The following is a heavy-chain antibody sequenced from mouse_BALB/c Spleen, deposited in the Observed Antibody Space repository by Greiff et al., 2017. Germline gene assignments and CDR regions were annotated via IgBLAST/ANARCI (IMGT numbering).Heavy chain of an antibody. V-gene: IGHV5-15*02. CDR2: ISNLAYSI. CDR1: GFTFSDYG. J-gene: IGHJ1*01. Sequence: EVQLVESGGGLVQPGGSRKLSCAASGFTFSDYGMAWVRQAPGKGPEWVAFISNLAYSIYYADTVTGRFTISRENAKNTLYLEMSSLRSEDTAMYYCARVDYGSSYWYFDVWGAGTTVTVSS. CDR3: ARVDYGSSYWYFDV. D-gene: IGHD1-1*01.